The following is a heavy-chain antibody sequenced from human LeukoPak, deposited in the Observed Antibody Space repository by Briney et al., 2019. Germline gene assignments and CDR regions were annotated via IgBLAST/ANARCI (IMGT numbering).Heavy chain of an antibody. Sequence: PGGSLRLSCAASGFTFNDYVMSWVRQAPGKGLKWVSAMGGGGTTYYADYVKGRFTISRDTSKNTLYLQMNSLRAEDTAIYYCAKAGRPQAVAGWIDYWGQGTLVTVSS. V-gene: IGHV3-23*01. CDR2: MGGGGTT. D-gene: IGHD6-19*01. CDR1: GFTFNDYV. CDR3: AKAGRPQAVAGWIDY. J-gene: IGHJ4*02.